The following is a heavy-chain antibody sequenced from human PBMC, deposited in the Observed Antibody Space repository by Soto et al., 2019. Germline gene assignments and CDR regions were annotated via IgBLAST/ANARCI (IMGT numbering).Heavy chain of an antibody. CDR3: AKEVYSSSWYYFDY. J-gene: IGHJ4*02. CDR1: GFTFTSSA. V-gene: IGHV1-58*02. D-gene: IGHD6-13*01. Sequence: SVKVSCKASGFTFTSSAMQWVRQARGQRLEWIGWIVVGSGNTNYAQKFQERVTITRDMSTSTAYMELSSLRSEDTAVYYCAKEVYSSSWYYFDYWGQGTLVTVSS. CDR2: IVVGSGNT.